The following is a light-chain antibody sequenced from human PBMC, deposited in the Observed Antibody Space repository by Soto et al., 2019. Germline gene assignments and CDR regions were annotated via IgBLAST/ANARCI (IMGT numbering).Light chain of an antibody. CDR2: GAS. J-gene: IGKJ1*01. Sequence: DSQITQSPSTLSASVGDRVIITCRASQSISTSLAWYQQKPGKAPKLLIYGASSLEGGVPSRFSGSGSGTDFTLTISSLQPDDFATYYCQQYSSSETFGQGTKVDIK. V-gene: IGKV1-5*01. CDR1: QSISTS. CDR3: QQYSSSET.